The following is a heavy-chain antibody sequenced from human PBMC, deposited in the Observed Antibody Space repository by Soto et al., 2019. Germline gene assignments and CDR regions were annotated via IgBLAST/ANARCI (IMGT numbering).Heavy chain of an antibody. V-gene: IGHV3-23*01. CDR3: AKCITPPVPAGRGWFDP. Sequence: PGGSLRLSCAASGFTFSSYAMSWVRQAPGKGLEWVSAISGSGDSTYYVDSVKGRFTVSRDNSKNTLYLQMNSLRAEDTAIYYCAKCITPPVPAGRGWFDPWGQGTLVTVSS. D-gene: IGHD1-1*01. J-gene: IGHJ5*02. CDR1: GFTFSSYA. CDR2: ISGSGDST.